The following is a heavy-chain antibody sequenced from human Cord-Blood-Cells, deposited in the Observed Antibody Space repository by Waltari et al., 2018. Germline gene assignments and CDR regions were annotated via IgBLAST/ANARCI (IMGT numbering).Heavy chain of an antibody. J-gene: IGHJ4*02. Sequence: EVQLLESGGGLVQPGGSLRLSCAASGSTFSSSATGWVRQTLGRGVEWVSAISGSGGSTYYADSVKGRFTISRDNSKNTLYLQMNSLRPEDTAVYYCAKADLGFDYWGQGTLVTVSS. V-gene: IGHV3-23*01. CDR3: AKADLGFDY. CDR1: GSTFSSSA. CDR2: ISGSGGST. D-gene: IGHD3-16*01.